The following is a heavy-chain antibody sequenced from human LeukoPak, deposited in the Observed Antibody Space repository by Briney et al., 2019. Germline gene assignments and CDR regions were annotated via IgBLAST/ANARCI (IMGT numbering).Heavy chain of an antibody. J-gene: IGHJ4*02. Sequence: GRSLRLSCAASGFTFSSYGMHWVRQAPGKGLEWVAMIWYDGSNKYCADSVKGRFPISRDNSKNTLYLQMNSRRAEDTAVYYCAKTLEQWLVRGPIDYWGQGALVTVSS. CDR3: AKTLEQWLVRGPIDY. D-gene: IGHD6-19*01. CDR2: IWYDGSNK. CDR1: GFTFSSYG. V-gene: IGHV3-33*06.